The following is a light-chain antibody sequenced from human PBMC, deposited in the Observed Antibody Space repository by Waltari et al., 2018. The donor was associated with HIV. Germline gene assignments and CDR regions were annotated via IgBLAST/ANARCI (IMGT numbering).Light chain of an antibody. V-gene: IGLV1-47*01. CDR2: LNT. J-gene: IGLJ3*02. Sequence: QSVLTQSPSISGTPGQRVAISCSGSSSNIGNNYVSWYQQVPGTTPKLLIFLNTPRPSGVSDRFSGSVSGTSASLAISGLRSDDEANYYCAVWDNSLSAQVFGG. CDR3: AVWDNSLSAQV. CDR1: SSNIGNNY.